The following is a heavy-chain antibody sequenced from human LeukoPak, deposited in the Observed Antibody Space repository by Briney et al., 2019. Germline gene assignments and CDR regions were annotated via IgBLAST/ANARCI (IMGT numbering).Heavy chain of an antibody. D-gene: IGHD3-10*02. V-gene: IGHV3-48*03. J-gene: IGHJ6*04. CDR1: GFTFSSYE. CDR2: ISSSGSTI. CDR3: AELGITMIGGV. Sequence: SGGSLRLSCAASGFTFSSYEINWVRQAPGKGLEWVSYISSSGSTIYYADSVKGRFAISRGNAKNSLYLQMNSLRAGDTAVYYCAELGITMIGGVWGKGTTVTISS.